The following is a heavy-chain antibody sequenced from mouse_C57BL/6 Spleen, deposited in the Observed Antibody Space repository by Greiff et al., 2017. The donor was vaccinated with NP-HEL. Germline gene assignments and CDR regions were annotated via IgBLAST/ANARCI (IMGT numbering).Heavy chain of an antibody. CDR2: IDPETGGT. CDR3: TVYGSRSAY. CDR1: GYTFTDYE. D-gene: IGHD1-1*01. V-gene: IGHV1-15*01. Sequence: QVQLKESGAELVRPGASVTLSCKASGYTFTDYEMHWVKQTPVHGLEWIGAIDPETGGTAYNQKFKGKAILTADKSSSTAYMELRSLTSEDSAVYYCTVYGSRSAYWGQGTLVTVSA. J-gene: IGHJ3*01.